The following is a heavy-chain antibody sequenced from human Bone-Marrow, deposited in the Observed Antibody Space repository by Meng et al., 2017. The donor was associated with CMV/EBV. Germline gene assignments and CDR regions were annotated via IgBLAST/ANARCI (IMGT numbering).Heavy chain of an antibody. CDR3: AKDRWFGETVNWFDP. CDR2: ISSSGSTI. V-gene: IGHV3-48*01. CDR1: GFTFSSYS. D-gene: IGHD3-10*01. Sequence: GESLKISCAASGFTFSSYSMNWVRQAPGKGLEWVSSISSSGSTIYYADSVKGRFTISRDNSKNTLYLQMNSLRAEDTAVYYCAKDRWFGETVNWFDPWGQGTLVTVSS. J-gene: IGHJ5*02.